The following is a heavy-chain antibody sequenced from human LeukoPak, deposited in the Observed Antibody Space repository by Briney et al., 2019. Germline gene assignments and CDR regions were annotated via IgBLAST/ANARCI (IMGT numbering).Heavy chain of an antibody. V-gene: IGHV4-38-2*01. CDR1: GYSISSGYY. J-gene: IGHJ4*02. CDR2: IYHSGST. CDR3: ANQEGIYDILTGYTVHQFDY. D-gene: IGHD3-9*01. Sequence: SETLSLTCAVSGYSISSGYYWGWIRQPPGKGLEWIGGIYHSGSTYYNPSLKSRVTISVDTSKNQFSLKLSSVTAADTAVYYCANQEGIYDILTGYTVHQFDYWGQGALVTVSS.